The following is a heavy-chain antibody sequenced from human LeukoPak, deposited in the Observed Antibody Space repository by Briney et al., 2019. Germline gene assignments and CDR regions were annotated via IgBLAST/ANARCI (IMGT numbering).Heavy chain of an antibody. CDR2: INHSGST. Sequence: SETLSLTCAVSGGSFSGYYWSWIRQPPGKGLEWIGEINHSGSTNYNPSLKSRVTISVDTSKNQFSLMLSSVAAADTAVYYCARRHSYYYYMDVWGKGTTVTVSS. CDR1: GGSFSGYY. V-gene: IGHV4-34*01. J-gene: IGHJ6*03. CDR3: ARRHSYYYYMDV.